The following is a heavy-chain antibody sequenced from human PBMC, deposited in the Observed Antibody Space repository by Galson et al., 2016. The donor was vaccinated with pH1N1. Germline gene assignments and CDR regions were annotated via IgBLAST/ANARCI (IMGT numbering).Heavy chain of an antibody. CDR2: IIPILGST. CDR3: AREDYYDVDLSDWYFDL. V-gene: IGHV1-69*01. J-gene: IGHJ2*01. D-gene: IGHD3-22*01. Sequence: IIPILGSTNYAQKFQGKITITADESTSTAYMELNSLRSEDTALYYCAREDYYDVDLSDWYFDLWGRGTLVTVSS.